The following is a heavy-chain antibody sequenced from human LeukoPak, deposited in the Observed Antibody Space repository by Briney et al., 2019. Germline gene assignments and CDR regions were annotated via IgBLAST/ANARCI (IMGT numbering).Heavy chain of an antibody. J-gene: IGHJ3*02. CDR1: GYTFTSYD. D-gene: IGHD7-27*01. Sequence: ASVKVSCKASGYTFTSYDINWVRQATGQGLEWMGWMNPNSGNTGYAQKFQGRVTMTSNTSISTAYMELSSLRSEDTAVYYCARPKTGDRAFDIWGQGTMVTVSS. CDR2: MNPNSGNT. CDR3: ARPKTGDRAFDI. V-gene: IGHV1-8*01.